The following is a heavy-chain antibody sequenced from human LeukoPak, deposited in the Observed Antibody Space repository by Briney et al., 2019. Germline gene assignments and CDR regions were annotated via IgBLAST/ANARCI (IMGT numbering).Heavy chain of an antibody. Sequence: AGGSLRLSCAASGFTFSSYWMHWVRQAPGKGLVWVSRINTDGSSTSYADSVKGRFTISRDNAKNTLYLQMNSLRAEDTAVYYCARDRYYYDSSGYSGEYYYYMDVWGKGTTVTVSS. CDR3: ARDRYYYDSSGYSGEYYYYMDV. CDR1: GFTFSSYW. D-gene: IGHD3-22*01. CDR2: INTDGSST. J-gene: IGHJ6*03. V-gene: IGHV3-74*01.